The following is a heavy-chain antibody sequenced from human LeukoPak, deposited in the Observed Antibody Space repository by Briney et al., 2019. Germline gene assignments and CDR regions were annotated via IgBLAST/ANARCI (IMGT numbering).Heavy chain of an antibody. CDR1: GFTVSSNY. CDR2: IYSGGST. CDR3: ARGWASMGSFLLWFGEPRMEISYGMDV. Sequence: TGGSLRLSCAASGFTVSSNYMSWVRQAPGKGLEWVSVIYSGGSTYYADSVKGRFTISRDNSKNTLYLQMNSLRAEDTAVYYCARGWASMGSFLLWFGEPRMEISYGMDVWGQGTTVTVSS. D-gene: IGHD3-10*01. V-gene: IGHV3-66*01. J-gene: IGHJ6*02.